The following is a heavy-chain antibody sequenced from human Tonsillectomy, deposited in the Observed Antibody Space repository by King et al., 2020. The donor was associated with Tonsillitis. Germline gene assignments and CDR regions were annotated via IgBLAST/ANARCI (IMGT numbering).Heavy chain of an antibody. V-gene: IGHV1-18*04. D-gene: IGHD1-26*01. CDR2: ISGYNGNT. J-gene: IGHJ6*02. Sequence: QLVQSGAEVKKPGASVKVSCKTSGYTFTNYGISWVRQAPGQGLEWMGWISGYNGNTMYAQKFQGRVTMTTDTSTSTAYMELGSLRSDDTAVYYCARDLRGWGLYYYYYGLDVWGQGTTVTVSS. CDR1: GYTFTNYG. CDR3: ARDLRGWGLYYYYYGLDV.